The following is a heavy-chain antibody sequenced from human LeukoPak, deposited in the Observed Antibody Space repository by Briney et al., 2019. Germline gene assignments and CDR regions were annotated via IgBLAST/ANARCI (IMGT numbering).Heavy chain of an antibody. D-gene: IGHD3-16*01. CDR1: GLTVSINY. J-gene: IGHJ3*02. V-gene: IGHV3-53*01. Sequence: GGSLRLSCAASGLTVSINYMSWVRQAPGKGLEWVSIIYSGGDTYYADSVKGRFTISRDNSKNTLYLQINSLMAEDTAVYYCARVSGGVSAFDIWGQGTMVTVSS. CDR2: IYSGGDT. CDR3: ARVSGGVSAFDI.